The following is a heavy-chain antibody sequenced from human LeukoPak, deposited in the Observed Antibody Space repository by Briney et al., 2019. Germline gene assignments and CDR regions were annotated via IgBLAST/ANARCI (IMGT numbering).Heavy chain of an antibody. Sequence: GASVKVSCKASGYTFSNYDVNWVRQATGQGLEWMGRMNPKSGNAGYEQKFQGRVTITRNTSISTAYMELSSLRSEDTGVYFCARGYGGCYPGFLDNWGQGALVTVSS. CDR2: MNPKSGNA. CDR3: ARGYGGCYPGFLDN. J-gene: IGHJ4*02. V-gene: IGHV1-8*03. CDR1: GYTFSNYD. D-gene: IGHD1-26*01.